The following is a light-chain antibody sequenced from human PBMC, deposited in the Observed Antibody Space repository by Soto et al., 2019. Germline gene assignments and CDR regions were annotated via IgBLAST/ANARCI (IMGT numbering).Light chain of an antibody. CDR3: QQLNAYPLT. J-gene: IGKJ5*01. CDR2: GAS. Sequence: DIQMTQSPPSLSASVGDRVTITCRASQGTSSYLAWFQQKPGSAPKLLIYGASTLQSGVPARFSGSGSGTDFTLTISNLQPEDFATYSCQQLNAYPLTFGQGTRLEIK. CDR1: QGTSSY. V-gene: IGKV1-9*01.